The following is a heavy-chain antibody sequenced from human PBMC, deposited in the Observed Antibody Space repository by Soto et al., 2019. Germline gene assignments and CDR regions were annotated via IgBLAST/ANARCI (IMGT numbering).Heavy chain of an antibody. CDR1: GFTFSSYA. D-gene: IGHD6-13*01. Sequence: EVQLLESGGGLVQPGGSLRLSCAASGFTFSSYAMRWVRQAPGKGLEWVSAVSGSGGSTYYADSVRGRFTISRDNSKNTLYLQMNSLRAEDTAVYYCARRGPGTYFDYWGQGTLVTVSS. J-gene: IGHJ4*02. CDR2: VSGSGGST. CDR3: ARRGPGTYFDY. V-gene: IGHV3-23*01.